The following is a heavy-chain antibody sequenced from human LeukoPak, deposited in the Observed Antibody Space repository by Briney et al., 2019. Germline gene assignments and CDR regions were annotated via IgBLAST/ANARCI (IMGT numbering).Heavy chain of an antibody. V-gene: IGHV3-23*01. CDR1: GFLFSDHA. J-gene: IGHJ4*02. D-gene: IGHD7-27*01. CDR3: AKDGGLWVSAHWGDS. CDR2: ITTSDGNT. Sequence: GGSLRLSCAASGFLFSDHAMTWVRQTPAKGLEWVSTITTSDGNTYYADSVKGRFTVSRDNSKNTLFLQMNSLRAEDTAVYYCAKDGGLWVSAHWGDSWGRGTLVTVSS.